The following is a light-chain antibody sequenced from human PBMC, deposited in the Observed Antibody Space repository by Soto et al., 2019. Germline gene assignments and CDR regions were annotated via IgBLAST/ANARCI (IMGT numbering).Light chain of an antibody. Sequence: IMLTQSPATVSLTQGERVTLSCRASQSVSSFLAWYQQKPGQAPRLLIYDASNRATGIPARFSGSGSGTDFTLTISSLEPEDFAVYYCQQRSNWPITFGQGTRLEI. CDR3: QQRSNWPIT. J-gene: IGKJ5*01. CDR2: DAS. CDR1: QSVSSF. V-gene: IGKV3-11*01.